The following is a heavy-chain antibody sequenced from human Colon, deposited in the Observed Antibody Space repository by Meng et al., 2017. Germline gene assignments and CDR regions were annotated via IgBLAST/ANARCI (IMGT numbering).Heavy chain of an antibody. CDR2: ISSSGSYI. Sequence: EVQLVESGGGLVEPGGPLRLSCAASGFTFISYIMNWVRQAPGKGLEWVSSISSSGSYIYYADSVRGRFTISRDNAKNSLYLQMNSLRAEDTAVYYCARDHPGPLGYWGQGALVTVSS. CDR3: ARDHPGPLGY. J-gene: IGHJ4*02. V-gene: IGHV3-21*01. CDR1: GFTFISYI. D-gene: IGHD7-27*01.